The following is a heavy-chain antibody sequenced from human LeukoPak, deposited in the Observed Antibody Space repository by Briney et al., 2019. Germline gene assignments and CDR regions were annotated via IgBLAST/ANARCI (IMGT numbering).Heavy chain of an antibody. CDR1: AASISSGGYY. CDR3: ARGSSHWGDAFDI. D-gene: IGHD7-27*01. CDR2: SYNSGST. V-gene: IGHV4-31*03. Sequence: SQTLSLTCTVSAASISSGGYYWTWIRQHPGKGLGWIGYSYNSGSTYYNPSLKSRITISVDTSKNQFSLKLNSVTAADTAVYYCARGSSHWGDAFDIWGQGTMVTVSS. J-gene: IGHJ3*02.